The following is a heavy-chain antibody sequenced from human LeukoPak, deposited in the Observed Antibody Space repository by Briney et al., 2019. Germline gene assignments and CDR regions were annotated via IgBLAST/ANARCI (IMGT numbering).Heavy chain of an antibody. CDR2: INHSGST. CDR3: ARGGYCSSTSRRLQTDY. Sequence: SETLSLTCAVYGGSFSGYYWSWIRQPPGKGLEWIGEINHSGSTNYNPSLKSRVTISVDTSKNQFSLKLSSVTAADTAVYYCARGGYCSSTSRRLQTDYWGQGTLVTVSS. V-gene: IGHV4-34*01. CDR1: GGSFSGYY. J-gene: IGHJ4*02. D-gene: IGHD2-2*01.